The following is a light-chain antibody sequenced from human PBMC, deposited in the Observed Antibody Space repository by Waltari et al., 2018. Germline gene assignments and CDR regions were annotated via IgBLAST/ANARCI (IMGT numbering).Light chain of an antibody. CDR1: QGIRND. J-gene: IGKJ4*01. CDR2: AAS. CDR3: LQDYGYPLS. V-gene: IGKV1-6*01. Sequence: ATHMTQSPSSLSASVGDRLTLTCRASQGIRNDLGWYQQKPGRAPKLLIYAASNLQSEVPSRFSGRGSGTDFTLTISSLQPEDFATYYCLQDYGYPLSFGGGTKVEIK.